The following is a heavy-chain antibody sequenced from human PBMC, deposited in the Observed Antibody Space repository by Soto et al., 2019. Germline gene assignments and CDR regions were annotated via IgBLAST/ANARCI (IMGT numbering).Heavy chain of an antibody. CDR3: AKATRVATAKYSFDY. Sequence: EVQLLEYGGGLVQPGGSLRLSCAASGFTLSSSAMGWVRQAPGKGLEWVSSLSGGGSSTYYADSVKGRFTISRDTSKNTLYLQMKSLGVDDTAIYYCAKATRVATAKYSFDYWGQGTLVTVSS. J-gene: IGHJ4*02. CDR2: LSGGGSST. V-gene: IGHV3-23*01. CDR1: GFTLSSSA. D-gene: IGHD5-12*01.